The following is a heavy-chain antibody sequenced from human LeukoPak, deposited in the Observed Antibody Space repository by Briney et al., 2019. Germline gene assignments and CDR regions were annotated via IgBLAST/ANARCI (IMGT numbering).Heavy chain of an antibody. CDR2: ISYDGSNK. CDR3: ARVPIGGYFDY. CDR1: GFTISNYW. J-gene: IGHJ4*02. D-gene: IGHD3-10*01. Sequence: AGGSLRLSCAASGFTISNYWMIWVRQAPGKGLEWLALISYDGSNKYYVDSVKGRFTISRDNSKNTLYLQMGSLRAEDMAVYYCARVPIGGYFDYWGQGTLVTVSS. V-gene: IGHV3-30*03.